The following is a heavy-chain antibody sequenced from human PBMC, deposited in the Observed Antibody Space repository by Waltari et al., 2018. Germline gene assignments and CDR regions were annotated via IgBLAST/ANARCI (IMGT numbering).Heavy chain of an antibody. CDR1: GGTFSSYA. V-gene: IGHV1-69*05. CDR2: SIPIFGTA. J-gene: IGHJ4*02. CDR3: ARGRPMPMVQGVIVGYYFDY. D-gene: IGHD3-10*01. Sequence: QVQLVQSGAEVKKPGSSVKVSCKASGGTFSSYAISWVRKDPGQGLEWMGGSIPIFGTANYAQKFQGRVTITTDESTSTAYMELSSLRSEDTAVYYCARGRPMPMVQGVIVGYYFDYWGQGTLVTVSS.